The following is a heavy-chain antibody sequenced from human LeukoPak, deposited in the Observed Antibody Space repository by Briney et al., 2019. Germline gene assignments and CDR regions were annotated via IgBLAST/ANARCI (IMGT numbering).Heavy chain of an antibody. D-gene: IGHD5-18*01. CDR1: GFIFSNYD. V-gene: IGHV3-64*01. CDR2: ISTNGGST. Sequence: QPGRSLRLSCAASGFIFSNYDMHWVRQAPGKGLEYVSHISTNGGSTYYAISVKGRFTISRDNSKNTLYLQMGSLRAEDMAVYYCARGRGYIYGYDYWGQGTLVTVSS. CDR3: ARGRGYIYGYDY. J-gene: IGHJ4*02.